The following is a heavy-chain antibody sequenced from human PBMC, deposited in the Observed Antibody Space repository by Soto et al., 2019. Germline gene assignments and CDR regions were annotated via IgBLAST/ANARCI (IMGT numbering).Heavy chain of an antibody. V-gene: IGHV1-18*01. CDR2: ISFYNGHT. J-gene: IGHJ4*02. CDR3: ASATSIAVAGKET. Sequence: QVQLVQSGGEVKKPGASVKVSCKASGDTVTKYGISWVRQAPGQGLEWLGWISFYNGHTNYALKFQDRITFTTDTSNSTASMELRSLNSDETAVYYCASATSIAVAGKETWGQGTMVNVSS. CDR1: GDTVTKYG. D-gene: IGHD6-19*01.